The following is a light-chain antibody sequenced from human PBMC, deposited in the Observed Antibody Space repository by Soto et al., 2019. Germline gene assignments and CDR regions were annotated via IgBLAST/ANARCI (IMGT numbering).Light chain of an antibody. Sequence: EIVLTQSPATLSLSPGERATLSCRASQNVSSYLAWYQQKPGQAPRLLIYDASNRATCFPARFSGRVAGTDFSLTISGREPEDVAVYYCQQRSTWPPGPFGPGTKVDI. J-gene: IGKJ3*01. CDR2: DAS. CDR1: QNVSSY. CDR3: QQRSTWPPGP. V-gene: IGKV3-11*01.